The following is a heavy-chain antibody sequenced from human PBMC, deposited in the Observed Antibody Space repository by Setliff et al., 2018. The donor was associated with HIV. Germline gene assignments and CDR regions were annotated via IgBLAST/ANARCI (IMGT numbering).Heavy chain of an antibody. V-gene: IGHV4-4*02. CDR1: GGSISGSNW. J-gene: IGHJ4*02. CDR2: TYHSGSA. D-gene: IGHD2-21*02. Sequence: PSETLSLTCAVSGGSISGSNWWSWVRQPPGKGLEWIGETYHSGSANYNPSLKSRVIISIDKSKNKFSLKVSSVTAADTAVYYCAITIVGVTTEMYWGQGTLVTVSS. CDR3: AITIVGVTTEMY.